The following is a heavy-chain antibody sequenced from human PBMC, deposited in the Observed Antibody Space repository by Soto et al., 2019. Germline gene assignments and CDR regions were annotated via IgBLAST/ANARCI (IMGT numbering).Heavy chain of an antibody. CDR2: ISFSGDNT. V-gene: IGHV3-23*01. Sequence: PGGSLRLSCAASGFIFTDYAMSWVRQGPGKGLEWVAGISFSGDNTNYADSVKGRFITSRDNSKNTLYLLMNRLRAEDIGIYYCAKIALVGSFGFQLAREYWGQGILVTVSS. J-gene: IGHJ4*02. D-gene: IGHD1-1*01. CDR3: AKIALVGSFGFQLAREY. CDR1: GFIFTDYA.